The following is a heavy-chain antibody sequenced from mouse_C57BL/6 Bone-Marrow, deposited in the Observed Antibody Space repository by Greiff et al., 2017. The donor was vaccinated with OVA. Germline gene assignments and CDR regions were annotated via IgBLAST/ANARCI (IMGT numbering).Heavy chain of an antibody. CDR1: GYTFTSYW. V-gene: IGHV1-52*01. Sequence: QVQLQQPGAELVRPGSSVKLSCKASGYTFTSYWMHWVKQRPIQGLEWIGNIDPSDSETHYNQKFKDKATLTVDKSYSTAYMQLSSLTSEDSAVYYCARGGELTWFAYWGQGTLVTVSA. CDR2: IDPSDSET. D-gene: IGHD4-1*01. J-gene: IGHJ3*01. CDR3: ARGGELTWFAY.